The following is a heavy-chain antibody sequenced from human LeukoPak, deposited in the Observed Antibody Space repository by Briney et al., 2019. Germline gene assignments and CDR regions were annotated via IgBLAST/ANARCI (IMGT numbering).Heavy chain of an antibody. J-gene: IGHJ5*02. V-gene: IGHV3-30-3*01. CDR3: AREDEELQNWFDP. CDR1: GFTFSSYA. CDR2: ISYDGSNK. D-gene: IGHD1-26*01. Sequence: RGSLRLSCAASGFTFSSYAMHWVRQAPGKGLEWVAVISYDGSNKYYADSVKGRFTISRDNSKNTLYLQMNSLRAEDTAVYYCAREDEELQNWFDPWGQGTLVTVSS.